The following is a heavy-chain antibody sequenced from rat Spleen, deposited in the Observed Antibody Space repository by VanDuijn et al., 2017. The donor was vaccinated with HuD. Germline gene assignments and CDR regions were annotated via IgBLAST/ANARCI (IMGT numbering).Heavy chain of an antibody. Sequence: EIQLQESGPGLVKPSQSLSLTCSVTGYTITSGYDWSWIRKFPGNKMEWMGYISYSGSTNYNPSLKRRISVTRDTSKNQFFLQVNSVTTEDTATYYCARDNNYKAYWGQGVMVTVSS. CDR3: ARDNNYKAY. CDR1: GYTITSGYD. V-gene: IGHV3-4*01. CDR2: ISYSGST. D-gene: IGHD1-10*01. J-gene: IGHJ2*01.